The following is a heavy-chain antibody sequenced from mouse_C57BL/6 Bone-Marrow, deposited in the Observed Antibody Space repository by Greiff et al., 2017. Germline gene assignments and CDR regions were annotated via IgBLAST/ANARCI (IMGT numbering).Heavy chain of an antibody. D-gene: IGHD2-5*01. CDR2: ISDGCSYT. CDR3: ARESNYSFDY. CDR1: GFTFSSYA. V-gene: IGHV5-4*01. Sequence: EVKLVESGGGLVKPGGSLKLSCAASGFTFSSYAMSWVRQTPEKRLEWVATISDGCSYTYYPDNVKGRFTISRDNAKNNLYLQMSHLKSEDTAMYYCARESNYSFDYWGQGTTLTVSS. J-gene: IGHJ2*01.